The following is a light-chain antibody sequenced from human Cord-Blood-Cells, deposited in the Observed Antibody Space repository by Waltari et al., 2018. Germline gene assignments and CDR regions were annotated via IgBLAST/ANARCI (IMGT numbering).Light chain of an antibody. Sequence: DIQMTQSPSSLSASVGDRVTITCRASQSISSYLNWYQQKPGKAPKLLIYAASRLQSGVPSSFSCSGSGTDFSLTISSLQPEDFATYYCQQSYSTPLTFVPGTKVDVK. V-gene: IGKV1-39*01. CDR2: AAS. J-gene: IGKJ3*01. CDR3: QQSYSTPLT. CDR1: QSISSY.